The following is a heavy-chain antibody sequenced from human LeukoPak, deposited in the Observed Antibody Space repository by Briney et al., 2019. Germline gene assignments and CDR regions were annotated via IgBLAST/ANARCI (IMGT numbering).Heavy chain of an antibody. CDR2: ISRGGSTI. J-gene: IGHJ4*02. Sequence: GGSLRLSCAASGLTSSSYSMSWVRQAPGKGLEWVSYISRGGSTIYYADSVKGRFTISRETAKNSLYLQMNSLRAEDTAVYYCARGKGLQYFYYWGQGTLVTVSS. V-gene: IGHV3-48*01. CDR3: ARGKGLQYFYY. D-gene: IGHD2-21*01. CDR1: GLTSSSYS.